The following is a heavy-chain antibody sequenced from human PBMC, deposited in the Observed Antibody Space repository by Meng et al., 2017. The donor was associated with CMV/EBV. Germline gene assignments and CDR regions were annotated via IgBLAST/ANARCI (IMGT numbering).Heavy chain of an antibody. V-gene: IGHV3-74*01. CDR3: ARVGWTGTTGGYYYYGMDV. D-gene: IGHD1-7*01. J-gene: IGHJ6*02. CDR1: GTNLNTYW. CDR2: IYSDGITT. Sequence: GESLKISCAVSGTNLNTYWMHWVRQVPGKGLVWLSRIYSDGITTRYADSVKGRFTISRDNTKNTLYLQMTGLRADDTAVYYCARVGWTGTTGGYYYYGMDVWGQGTTVTVSS.